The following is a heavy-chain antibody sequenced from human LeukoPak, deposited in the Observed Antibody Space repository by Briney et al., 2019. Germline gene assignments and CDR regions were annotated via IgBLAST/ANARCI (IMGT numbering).Heavy chain of an antibody. V-gene: IGHV4-34*01. CDR3: ARGGPETGYSSGWDGDY. D-gene: IGHD6-19*01. J-gene: IGHJ4*02. CDR1: GGSFSGYY. CDR2: INHSGST. Sequence: SETLSLTCAVYGGSFSGYYWSWIRQPPGKGLEWIGEINHSGSTYYNPSLKSRVTISVDTSKNQFSLKLSSVTAADTAVYYCARGGPETGYSSGWDGDYWGQGTLVTVSS.